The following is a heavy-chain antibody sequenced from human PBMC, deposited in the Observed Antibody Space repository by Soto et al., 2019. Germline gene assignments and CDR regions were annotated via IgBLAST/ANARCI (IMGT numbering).Heavy chain of an antibody. CDR1: GFAFDRYR. V-gene: IGHV3-74*01. D-gene: IGHD1-1*01. J-gene: IGHJ4*02. CDR2: ISDDGARI. Sequence: QLIQSGGGLVPPGGSSRLSCVASGFAFDRYRMHWVRQAAGKGLEWVSRISDDGARIDYADFVKGRFTIARDNAKNTLFLQMRSLRGEDTAVYYCTRGPRPSSTGTGALWGRGALVTVSS. CDR3: TRGPRPSSTGTGAL.